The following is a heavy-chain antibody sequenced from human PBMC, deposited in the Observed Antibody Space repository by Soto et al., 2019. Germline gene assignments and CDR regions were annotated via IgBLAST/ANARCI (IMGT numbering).Heavy chain of an antibody. D-gene: IGHD1-26*01. CDR3: VRDGTKNLRDRFEP. CDR1: GASLSRYY. J-gene: IGHJ5*02. CDR2: IYATGDT. Sequence: QVVLQESGPGVVKPSDTLSLTCNVSGASLSRYYWSWIRQPPGKGLEWIGRIYATGDTDYNPSLKSRISMSVDMSKKQFSLTLRSVTAADTAIYYWVRDGTKNLRDRFEPWGRGILVTVSS. V-gene: IGHV4-4*07.